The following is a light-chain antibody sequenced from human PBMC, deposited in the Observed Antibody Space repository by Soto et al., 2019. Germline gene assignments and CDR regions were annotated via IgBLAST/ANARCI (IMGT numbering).Light chain of an antibody. V-gene: IGKV1-27*01. CDR3: QKYNSAPRT. Sequence: DIQMTQSPSSLSASLGDRVTITCRASQGIGIYLAWYQQKPGKVPKLLIYAASTLQSGVPSRVSGRGSGTDLTLNISSLQPEDVATYYCQKYNSAPRTFGQGTRVEI. J-gene: IGKJ1*01. CDR2: AAS. CDR1: QGIGIY.